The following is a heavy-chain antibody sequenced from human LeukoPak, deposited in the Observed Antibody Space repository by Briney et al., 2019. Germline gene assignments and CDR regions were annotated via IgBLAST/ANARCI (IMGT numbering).Heavy chain of an antibody. CDR2: IIPILGIV. D-gene: IGHD5-24*01. CDR3: ASPRDGYNSGYFDY. J-gene: IGHJ4*02. V-gene: IGHV1-69*04. CDR1: GGTCSSYA. Sequence: GASVTVSCKASGGTCSSYAISWVRQAPGQGLEWMGRIIPILGIVNYAQKFQGRVTITADKSTSTAYMELSSLRSEDTAVYYCASPRDGYNSGYFDYWGQGTLVTVSS.